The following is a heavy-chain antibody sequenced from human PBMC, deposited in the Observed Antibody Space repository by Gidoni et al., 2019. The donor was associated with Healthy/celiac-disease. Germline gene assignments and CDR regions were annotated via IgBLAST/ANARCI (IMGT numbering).Heavy chain of an antibody. Sequence: EVQLVESGGGWVQPGRSLRIYCADSGFTFDDYAMHWVRQAPGKGLEWVSVISWNSGSIGYADSVKDRFTISRDNAKNSLYLQMNSLRAEDTALYYCAKGCRSSIAAPGLDYWGQGTLVTVSS. CDR1: GFTFDDYA. CDR3: AKGCRSSIAAPGLDY. J-gene: IGHJ4*02. V-gene: IGHV3-9*01. CDR2: ISWNSGSI. D-gene: IGHD6-6*01.